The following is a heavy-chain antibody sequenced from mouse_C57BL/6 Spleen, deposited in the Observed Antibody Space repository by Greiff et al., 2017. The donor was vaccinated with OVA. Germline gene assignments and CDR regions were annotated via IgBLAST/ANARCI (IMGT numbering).Heavy chain of an antibody. J-gene: IGHJ2*01. CDR3: ARSGNYVGGFDY. Sequence: VQLQQSGAELVKPGASVKISCKASGYAFSSYWMNWVKQRPGKGLEWIGQIYPGDGDTNYNGKFKGKATLTADKSSSTAYMQLSSLTSEDSAVYFCARSGNYVGGFDYWGQGTTLTVSS. CDR1: GYAFSSYW. CDR2: IYPGDGDT. D-gene: IGHD2-1*01. V-gene: IGHV1-80*01.